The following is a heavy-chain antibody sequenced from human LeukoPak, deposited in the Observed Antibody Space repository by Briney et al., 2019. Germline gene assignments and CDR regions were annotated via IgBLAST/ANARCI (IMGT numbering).Heavy chain of an antibody. J-gene: IGHJ4*02. Sequence: PGGSLRLSCAASGFTFSSYAMSWVRQAPGEGLEWVSAISGSGGSTYYADSVKGRFTISRDNSKNTLYLQMNSLRAEDTAVYYCAKGNSGARSRHSSSWYYFDYWGQGTLVTVSS. CDR3: AKGNSGARSRHSSSWYYFDY. D-gene: IGHD6-13*01. CDR2: ISGSGGST. V-gene: IGHV3-23*01. CDR1: GFTFSSYA.